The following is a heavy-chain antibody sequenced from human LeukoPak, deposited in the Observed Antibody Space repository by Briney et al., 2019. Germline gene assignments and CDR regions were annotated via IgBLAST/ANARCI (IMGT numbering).Heavy chain of an antibody. Sequence: PSETLSLTCTVSGGSISSYYWSWIRQPPGKGLEWIGYIYYSGSTNYNPSLKSRVTISVDTSKNQFSLKLSSVTAADTAVYYCARHEGSGYFYYWGQGTLVTVSS. CDR3: ARHEGSGYFYY. J-gene: IGHJ4*02. D-gene: IGHD3-22*01. CDR1: GGSISSYY. CDR2: IYYSGST. V-gene: IGHV4-59*08.